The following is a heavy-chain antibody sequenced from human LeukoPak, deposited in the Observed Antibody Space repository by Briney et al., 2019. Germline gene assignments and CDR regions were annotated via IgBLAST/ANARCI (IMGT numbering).Heavy chain of an antibody. J-gene: IGHJ3*02. D-gene: IGHD2-21*02. CDR1: GFTFSSYA. V-gene: IGHV3-30*04. Sequence: GGSLRLSCAASGFTFSSYAMHWVRQAPGKGLEWVAVISYDGSNKYYADSVKGRFTISRDSSKNTLYLQMNSLRAEDTAVYYCARMDGGILLFSDAFDIWGQGTMVTVSS. CDR2: ISYDGSNK. CDR3: ARMDGGILLFSDAFDI.